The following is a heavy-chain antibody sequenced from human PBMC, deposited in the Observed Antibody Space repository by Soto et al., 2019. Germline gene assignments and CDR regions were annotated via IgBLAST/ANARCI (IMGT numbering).Heavy chain of an antibody. J-gene: IGHJ2*01. Sequence: SETLSLTCTVSGGSISSYYWSWIRQPPGKGLEWIGYIYYSGSTNYNPSLKSRVTISVDTSKNQFSLKLSSVTAADTAVYYCAREGWELRVTFRSFQPWYFDLWGRGTLVTVSS. D-gene: IGHD1-26*01. CDR3: AREGWELRVTFRSFQPWYFDL. CDR2: IYYSGST. CDR1: GGSISSYY. V-gene: IGHV4-59*01.